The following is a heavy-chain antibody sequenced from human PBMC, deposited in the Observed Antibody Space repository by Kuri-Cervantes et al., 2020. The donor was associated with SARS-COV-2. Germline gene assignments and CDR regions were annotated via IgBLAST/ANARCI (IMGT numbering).Heavy chain of an antibody. CDR2: IDWDDNK. Sequence: LRLSCTVSGGSISSYYWSWIRQPPGRALEWPAFIDWDDNKYYSTSLETRLTISKDTSKNQVILTMRNMDHADTATYYCARHSSGSYCDYWGQGTPVTVSS. D-gene: IGHD6-19*01. CDR3: ARHSSGSYCDY. J-gene: IGHJ4*02. CDR1: GGSISSYY. V-gene: IGHV2-70*01.